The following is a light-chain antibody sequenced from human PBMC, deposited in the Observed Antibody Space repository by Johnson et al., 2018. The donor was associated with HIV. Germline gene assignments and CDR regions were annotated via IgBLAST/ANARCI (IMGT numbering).Light chain of an antibody. Sequence: QSVLTQPPSVSAAPGQKVTISCSGSSSNIGNNYVSWYQQLPGTAPKLLIYDNNKRPSEIPDRFSGSKSGTSATLGITGLQTGDEADYYCGTWGSSLSGVFGTGTKVTGL. CDR3: GTWGSSLSGV. CDR1: SSNIGNNY. V-gene: IGLV1-51*01. J-gene: IGLJ1*01. CDR2: DNN.